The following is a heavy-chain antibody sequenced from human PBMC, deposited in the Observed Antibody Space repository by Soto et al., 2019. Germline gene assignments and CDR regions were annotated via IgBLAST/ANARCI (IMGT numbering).Heavy chain of an antibody. V-gene: IGHV4-39*01. D-gene: IGHD4-17*01. CDR2: ISTSGST. CDR1: GASISDNTYY. J-gene: IGHJ5*02. Sequence: PSETLSLTCTVSGASISDNTYYWGWFRQPPGKGLEWVGSISTSGSTYSNPSLKSRVTIPVDTSKNQFSLKLTSVTAADTAVFYCARLDGDSGNWFDPWGQGTLVTVSS. CDR3: ARLDGDSGNWFDP.